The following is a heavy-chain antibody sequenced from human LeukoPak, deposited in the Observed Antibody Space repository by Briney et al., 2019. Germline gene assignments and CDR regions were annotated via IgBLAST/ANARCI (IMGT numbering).Heavy chain of an antibody. J-gene: IGHJ4*02. CDR1: GFTFSSYG. D-gene: IGHD3-9*01. CDR2: ISYDGSNK. CDR3: ARGDSIRYFDSYFDY. V-gene: IGHV3-30*03. Sequence: PGGSLRLSCAASGFTFSSYGMHWVRQAPGKGLEWVAVISYDGSNKYYADSVKGRFTISRDNSKNTLYLQMNSLRAEDTAVYYCARGDSIRYFDSYFDYWGQGTLVTVSS.